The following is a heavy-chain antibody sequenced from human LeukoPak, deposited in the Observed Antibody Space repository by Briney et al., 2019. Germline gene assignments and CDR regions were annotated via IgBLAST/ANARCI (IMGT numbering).Heavy chain of an antibody. D-gene: IGHD6-19*01. CDR2: INPSGGST. J-gene: IGHJ3*02. V-gene: IGHV1-46*01. CDR1: GYTFTSYY. CDR3: ASGPAGSHWISAFDI. Sequence: ASVKVSCKASGYTFTSYYMHWVRQAPGQGLEWMGIINPSGGSTSYAQKFQGRVTMTRDTSTSTVYMELSSVRSEDTAVYYGASGPAGSHWISAFDIWGQGTMVTVSS.